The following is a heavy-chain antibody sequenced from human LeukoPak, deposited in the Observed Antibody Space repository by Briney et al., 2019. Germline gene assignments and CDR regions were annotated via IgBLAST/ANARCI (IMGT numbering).Heavy chain of an antibody. CDR2: IKQDGSEI. V-gene: IGHV3-7*01. CDR1: GFMFNNYW. D-gene: IGHD4-17*01. CDR3: ARGHDYGDYGLGY. Sequence: GGSLRLSCAASGFMFNNYWMSWVRQAPGKGLEWVANIKQDGSEIYYVESVKGRFTISRDNAKNSLYLQMNSLRAEDTAVYYCARGHDYGDYGLGYWGQGTLVTVSS. J-gene: IGHJ4*02.